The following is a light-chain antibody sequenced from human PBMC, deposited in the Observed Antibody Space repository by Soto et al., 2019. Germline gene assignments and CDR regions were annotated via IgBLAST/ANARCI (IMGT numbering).Light chain of an antibody. CDR3: SSYANSRTLV. V-gene: IGLV2-14*01. J-gene: IGLJ2*01. CDR1: SSDVGAYNY. CDR2: DVS. Sequence: ALTQPASVSGSPGQSITISCTGTSSDVGAYNYVSWYQQHPGKAPKLMIYDVSNRPSGVSDRFSGSKSGNTASLTISGLQAEDEADYYCSSYANSRTLVFGGGTKVTVL.